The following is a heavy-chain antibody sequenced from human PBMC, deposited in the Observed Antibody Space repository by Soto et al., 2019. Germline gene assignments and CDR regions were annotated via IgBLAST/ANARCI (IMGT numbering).Heavy chain of an antibody. J-gene: IGHJ5*02. CDR3: ARGVGSGSYYNQYNWFDP. D-gene: IGHD3-10*01. V-gene: IGHV1-18*01. CDR2: ISAYNGNT. Sequence: QVQLVQSRAEVKKPGASVKVSCKASGYTFTNYGISSVRQAPGQGLEWMGWISAYNGNTKYAQKLQGRVTMTTDTSTSTAYMELRSLRSDDTAVYYCARGVGSGSYYNQYNWFDPWGQGTLVTVSS. CDR1: GYTFTNYG.